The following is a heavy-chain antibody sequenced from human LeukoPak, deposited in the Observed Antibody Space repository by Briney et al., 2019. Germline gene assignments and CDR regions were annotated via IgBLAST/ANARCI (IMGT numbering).Heavy chain of an antibody. CDR2: IYYSGST. V-gene: IGHV4-59*08. Sequence: SETLSLTCTVSGGSINSYYWSWIRQPPGKGLEWIGYIYYSGSTNYNPSLKSRVTISVDTSKNQFSLKLSSVTAADTAVYYCARRLVGGYDTLTGSEDDAFDIWGQGTMVTVSS. J-gene: IGHJ3*02. CDR3: ARRLVGGYDTLTGSEDDAFDI. D-gene: IGHD3-9*01. CDR1: GGSINSYY.